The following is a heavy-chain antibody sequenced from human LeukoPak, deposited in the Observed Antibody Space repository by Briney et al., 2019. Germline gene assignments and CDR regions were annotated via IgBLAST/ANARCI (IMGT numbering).Heavy chain of an antibody. CDR1: GFTFSSYW. J-gene: IGHJ4*02. V-gene: IGHV3-7*03. D-gene: IGHD3-22*01. CDR3: AKDLDSSGYYYFDY. CDR2: INHNGNVN. Sequence: GGSLRLSCAASGFTFSSYWMNWARQAPGKGLEWVASINHNGNVNYYVDSVKGRFTISRDNAKNSLYLQMNSLRAEDTAVYYCAKDLDSSGYYYFDYWGQGTLVTVSS.